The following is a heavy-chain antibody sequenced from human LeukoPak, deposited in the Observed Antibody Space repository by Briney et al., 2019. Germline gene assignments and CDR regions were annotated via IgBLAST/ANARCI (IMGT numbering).Heavy chain of an antibody. CDR1: GYTFTSYD. V-gene: IGHV1-8*01. J-gene: IGHJ4*02. CDR2: MNPNSGNT. D-gene: IGHD3-3*01. Sequence: GASVKVSCKASGYTFTSYDINWVRQATGQGLEWMGWMNPNSGNTGYAQKFQGRVTMTRNTSISTAYMELSSLRSEDTAVYYCARGGHDFWSGPHPSFDYWGQGTLVTVSS. CDR3: ARGGHDFWSGPHPSFDY.